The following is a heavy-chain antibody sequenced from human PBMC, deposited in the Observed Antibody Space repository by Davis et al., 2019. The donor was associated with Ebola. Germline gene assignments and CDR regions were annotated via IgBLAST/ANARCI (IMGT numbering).Heavy chain of an antibody. CDR3: ARCGGDCYGLDY. J-gene: IGHJ4*02. Sequence: SETLSLTCAVYGGSFSGYYWSWIRQPPGKGLEWIGEINHSGSTNYNPSLKSRVTISVDTSKNQFSLKLSSVTAADTAVYFCARCGGDCYGLDYWGQGTLVTVSS. D-gene: IGHD2-21*02. V-gene: IGHV4-34*01. CDR1: GGSFSGYY. CDR2: INHSGST.